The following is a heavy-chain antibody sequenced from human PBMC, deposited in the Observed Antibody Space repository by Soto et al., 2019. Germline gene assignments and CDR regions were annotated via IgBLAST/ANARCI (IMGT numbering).Heavy chain of an antibody. Sequence: GGSLRLSCAASGFTFSNYAMTWVRQAPGKGLEWVSALGGSGVSTYYADSVKGRFTISRDNSKNTLFLQMNSLRAEDTAVYYCALADYDFWSGLQHWGQGTLVTVSS. CDR2: LGGSGVST. CDR1: GFTFSNYA. J-gene: IGHJ1*01. V-gene: IGHV3-23*01. CDR3: ALADYDFWSGLQH. D-gene: IGHD3-3*01.